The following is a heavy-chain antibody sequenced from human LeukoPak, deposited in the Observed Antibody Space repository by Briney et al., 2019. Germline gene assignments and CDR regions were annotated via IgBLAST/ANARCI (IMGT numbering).Heavy chain of an antibody. CDR1: GFTFSSYS. Sequence: GGSLRLSCAASGFTFSSYSMNWVRQAPGKGLEWVANIKQGGSENYYVDSVKGRFIISRDNAKNSLFLQMNSLRAEDTAVYYCAKAALSSGYSWYFDYWGQGTLVTVSS. CDR3: AKAALSSGYSWYFDY. V-gene: IGHV3-7*01. D-gene: IGHD3-22*01. J-gene: IGHJ4*02. CDR2: IKQGGSEN.